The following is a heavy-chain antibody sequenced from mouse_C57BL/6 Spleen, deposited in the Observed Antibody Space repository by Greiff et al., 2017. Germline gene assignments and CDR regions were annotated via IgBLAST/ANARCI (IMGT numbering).Heavy chain of an antibody. CDR3: AREATVVRGFAY. J-gene: IGHJ3*01. Sequence: VQLKESGPGLVKPSQSLSLTCSVTGYSITSGYYWNWIRQFPGNKLEWMGYISYDGSNNSNPSLKNRISITRDTSKNQFFLKLNSVTTEDTATYYCAREATVVRGFAYWGQGTLVTVSA. D-gene: IGHD1-1*01. V-gene: IGHV3-6*01. CDR1: GYSITSGYY. CDR2: ISYDGSN.